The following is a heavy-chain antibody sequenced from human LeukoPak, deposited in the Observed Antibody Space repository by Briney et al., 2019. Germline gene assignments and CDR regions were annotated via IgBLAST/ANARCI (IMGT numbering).Heavy chain of an antibody. J-gene: IGHJ4*02. D-gene: IGHD6-13*01. CDR3: ARGWYPPPTEIYFDY. V-gene: IGHV3-64*01. CDR1: GFTFSSYA. CDR2: ISSNGGST. Sequence: GGSLRLSCAASGFTFSSYAMYWVRQAPGKGLEYVSAISSNGGSTYYANSVKGRFTISRDNSKNTLYLQMGSLRAEDMAVYYCARGWYPPPTEIYFDYWGQGTLVTVSS.